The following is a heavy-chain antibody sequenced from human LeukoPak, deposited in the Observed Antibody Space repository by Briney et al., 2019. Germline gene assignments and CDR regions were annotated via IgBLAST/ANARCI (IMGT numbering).Heavy chain of an antibody. J-gene: IGHJ4*02. CDR3: ARSLAAIY. D-gene: IGHD2-2*01. CDR2: IYYSGST. Sequence: PSETLSLTCTVSGGSISSSSYYWDWIRQPPGKGLEWIGSIYYSGSTYYNPSLKSRVTISVDTSKNQFSLKLSSVTAADTAVYYCARSLAAIYWGQGTLVTVSS. CDR1: GGSISSSSYY. V-gene: IGHV4-39*01.